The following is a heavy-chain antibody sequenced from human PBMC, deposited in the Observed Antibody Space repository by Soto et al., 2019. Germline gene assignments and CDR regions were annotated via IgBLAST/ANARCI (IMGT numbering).Heavy chain of an antibody. V-gene: IGHV3-73*01. CDR1: GFTFSGSA. D-gene: IGHD2-21*02. CDR3: TRQGDPYYYYMDV. Sequence: EVQLVESGGGLVQPGGSLKLSCAASGFTFSGSAMHWVRQASGKGLEWVGRIRSKANSYATAYAASVKGRFTISRDDSKNTAYLQINSLKTEDTAVYYCTRQGDPYYYYMDVWGKAATVTVSS. CDR2: IRSKANSYAT. J-gene: IGHJ6*03.